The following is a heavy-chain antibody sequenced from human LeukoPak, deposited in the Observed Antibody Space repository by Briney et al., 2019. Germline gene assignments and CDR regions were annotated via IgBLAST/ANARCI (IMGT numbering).Heavy chain of an antibody. J-gene: IGHJ4*02. V-gene: IGHV3-7*01. D-gene: IGHD4-23*01. Sequence: TGGSLRLSCAASGFTFSSHWMSWVRQAPGKGLEWVANIKKDGSEKYYVDAVKGRFTISRDNAKTSLYLQMNSLRAEDTAVYYCARDYGGSSPFDYWGQGTLVTVSS. CDR3: ARDYGGSSPFDY. CDR1: GFTFSSHW. CDR2: IKKDGSEK.